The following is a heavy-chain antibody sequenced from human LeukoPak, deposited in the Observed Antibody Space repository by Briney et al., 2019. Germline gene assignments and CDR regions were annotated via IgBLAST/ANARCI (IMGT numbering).Heavy chain of an antibody. J-gene: IGHJ4*01. CDR3: ARVLRFLEWENYFDY. Sequence: GSVKVSCKASGYTFTGYYLHWVRQAPGQGLEWMGWINPNSGGTNYAQKFQGRVTMTRDTPISTAYMELSRLRSDDTAVYYCARVLRFLEWENYFDYWGXXXXXTVSS. D-gene: IGHD3-3*01. CDR1: GYTFTGYY. CDR2: INPNSGGT. V-gene: IGHV1-2*02.